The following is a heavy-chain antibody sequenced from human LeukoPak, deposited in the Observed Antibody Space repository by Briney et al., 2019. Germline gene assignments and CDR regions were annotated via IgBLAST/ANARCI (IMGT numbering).Heavy chain of an antibody. CDR2: IYYSGST. CDR3: ARHASVSGNWRRPLDY. J-gene: IGHJ4*02. D-gene: IGHD6-19*01. CDR1: AVSISNSSYY. Sequence: PSETLSLNCTVSAVSISNSSYYWGWLRQPPGKGLEWIGNIYYSGSTYYNPSLKSRVTISVDTSKNQFSLKLTSVTAADTAVYYCARHASVSGNWRRPLDYWGQGSLVTVSS. V-gene: IGHV4-39*01.